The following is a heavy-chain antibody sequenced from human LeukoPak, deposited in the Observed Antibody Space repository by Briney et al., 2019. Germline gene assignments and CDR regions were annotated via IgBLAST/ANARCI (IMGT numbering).Heavy chain of an antibody. V-gene: IGHV4-31*03. CDR2: INYSGST. Sequence: SETLSLTCTVSGVSISSGGHYLSWIRQHPGKGLEWIGYINYSGSTYYNPSLKSRVTISVDTSQNQFSLKLSSVTAADTAVYYCARDEAIFGAGYYYGMDVWGQGTTVTVSS. CDR1: GVSISSGGHY. CDR3: ARDEAIFGAGYYYGMDV. J-gene: IGHJ6*02. D-gene: IGHD3-3*01.